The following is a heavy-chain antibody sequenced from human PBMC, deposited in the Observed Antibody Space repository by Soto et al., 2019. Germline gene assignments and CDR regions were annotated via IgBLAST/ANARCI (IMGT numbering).Heavy chain of an antibody. CDR2: TYYRSKWYI. D-gene: IGHD3-22*01. V-gene: IGHV6-1*01. CDR1: GDSLSSNTAA. CDR3: AKSLLPSDY. Sequence: SQTLSLTCAISGDSLSSNTAAWSWIRQSPSRGLEWLGRTYYRSKWYIDYATSLKSRMTINPDTSKNQFSLQLLSVTPEDTAVYYCAKSLLPSDYWGQGTLVTVSS. J-gene: IGHJ4*02.